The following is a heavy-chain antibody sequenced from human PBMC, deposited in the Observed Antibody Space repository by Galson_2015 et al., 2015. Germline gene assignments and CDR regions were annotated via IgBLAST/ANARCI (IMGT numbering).Heavy chain of an antibody. CDR3: ARAGRVAGSADAFDI. Sequence: SLRLSCAASGFTFSSYDMHWVRQATGKGLEWVSAIGTAGDTYYPDSVKGRFTISRENAKNSLYLQMNSLRAGDTAVYYCARAGRVAGSADAFDIWGQGTMVTVSS. CDR2: IGTAGDT. D-gene: IGHD6-19*01. J-gene: IGHJ3*02. CDR1: GFTFSSYD. V-gene: IGHV3-13*01.